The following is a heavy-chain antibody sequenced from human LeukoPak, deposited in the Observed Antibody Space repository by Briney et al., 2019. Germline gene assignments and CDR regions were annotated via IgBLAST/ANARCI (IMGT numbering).Heavy chain of an antibody. Sequence: GGSLRLSCAASGFTFSSYGMHWVRQAPGKGLEWVAVIWSDGSNKYYADSVKGRITISRDNSKNTLYLQMNSLRAEDTAVYYCARDVSSEGFRGHRFDPWGQGTLVTVSS. J-gene: IGHJ5*02. CDR2: IWSDGSNK. V-gene: IGHV3-33*08. CDR1: GFTFSSYG. CDR3: ARDVSSEGFRGHRFDP. D-gene: IGHD3-10*01.